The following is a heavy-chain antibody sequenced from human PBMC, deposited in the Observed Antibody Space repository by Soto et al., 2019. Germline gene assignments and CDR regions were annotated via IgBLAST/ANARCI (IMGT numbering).Heavy chain of an antibody. J-gene: IGHJ5*02. CDR1: GDSISSSY. D-gene: IGHD2-2*01. V-gene: IGHV4-59*08. CDR2: IHSNGRT. Sequence: QVQLQESGPGLVKSSETLSLTCTVSGDSISSSYWTWIRQPPGKGLEWIGYIHSNGRTNSNPSLKILVTRAMDTSKSQLSLRVTSVTAAYTAIYFCAKHWGYGFDPWGQGTLVIVSS. CDR3: AKHWGYGFDP.